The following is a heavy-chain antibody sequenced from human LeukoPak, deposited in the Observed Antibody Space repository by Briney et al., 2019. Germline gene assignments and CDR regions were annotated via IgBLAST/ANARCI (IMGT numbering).Heavy chain of an antibody. CDR2: INPGDSDT. D-gene: IGHD3-10*01. V-gene: IGHV5-51*01. J-gene: IGHJ4*02. CDR3: ARGDGLGYYYGSGSPTL. Sequence: GESLKISCKGSGYSFTSYWIGWVGQMPGKGREWMGIINPGDSDTRYSPSFQGQVTISADKSISTAYLQWSSLKASDTAMYYCARGDGLGYYYGSGSPTLWGQGTLVTVSS. CDR1: GYSFTSYW.